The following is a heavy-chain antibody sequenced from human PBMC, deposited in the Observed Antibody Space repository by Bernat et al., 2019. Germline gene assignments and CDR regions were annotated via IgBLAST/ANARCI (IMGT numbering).Heavy chain of an antibody. CDR2: ISAYNGNT. CDR3: AMSDSRLYDSSALRWDWFDP. J-gene: IGHJ5*02. Sequence: QVQLVQSGAEVKKPGASVEVSCKASGYTFTSYGISWVRQAPGQGLEWMGWISAYNGNTNYAQKLQGRVTMTTDTSTSTAYMELRSLRSDDTAVYYCAMSDSRLYDSSALRWDWFDPWGQGTLVTVSS. V-gene: IGHV1-18*01. D-gene: IGHD3-22*01. CDR1: GYTFTSYG.